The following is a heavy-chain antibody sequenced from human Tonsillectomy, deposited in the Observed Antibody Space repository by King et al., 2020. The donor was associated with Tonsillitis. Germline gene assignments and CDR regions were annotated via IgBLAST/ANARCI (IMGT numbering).Heavy chain of an antibody. D-gene: IGHD3-10*01. CDR1: GFTFSTYN. CDR3: ARDCPPKTGDYFDY. CDR2: ISSSGRYI. J-gene: IGHJ4*02. V-gene: IGHV3-21*01. Sequence: VQLVESGGGLVKPGGSLRLSCAASGFTFSTYNINWVRQAPGKGLEWVSSISSSGRYIYYADSVKGRFTISRDNAKNSLYLQMNSLRAEDTAVYYCARDCPPKTGDYFDYWGQGTLVTVSS.